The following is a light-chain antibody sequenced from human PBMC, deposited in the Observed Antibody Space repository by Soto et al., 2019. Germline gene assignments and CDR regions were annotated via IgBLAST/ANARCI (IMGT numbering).Light chain of an antibody. CDR2: EVT. J-gene: IGLJ1*01. CDR3: ASYRTINTYV. Sequence: VLTQLASVSGSPGQSITVSCTGTSDDIGRYNHVSWYQQHPGKAPKLMISEVTNRPSGVSNRFSGSKSVNTASLTISRLQAEDEADYYCASYRTINTYVFGTGTKVTVL. V-gene: IGLV2-14*01. CDR1: SDDIGRYNH.